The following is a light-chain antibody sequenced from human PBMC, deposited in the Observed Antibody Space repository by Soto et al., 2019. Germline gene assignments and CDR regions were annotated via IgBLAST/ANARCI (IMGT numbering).Light chain of an antibody. CDR3: QQFKSYPLT. CDR1: QGISTY. V-gene: IGKV1-9*01. J-gene: IGKJ4*01. Sequence: DIQLTQSPSFLSASVGDRVSITCRATQGISTYLAWYQHKPGKAPKLLIYTASTLQSGVPSRFSGSGSGTDFTLTISSLQPEDFATYYCQQFKSYPLTFGGGTKVEIK. CDR2: TAS.